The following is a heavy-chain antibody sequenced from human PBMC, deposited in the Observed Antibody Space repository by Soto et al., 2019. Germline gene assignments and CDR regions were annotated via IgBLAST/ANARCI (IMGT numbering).Heavy chain of an antibody. V-gene: IGHV4-59*01. CDR2: IYYSGST. CDR1: GGSISSYY. CDR3: ARVGEQWLAHYFDY. Sequence: QVQLQESGPGLVKPSETLSLTCTVSGGSISSYYWSWIRQPPGKGLEWIGYIYYSGSTNYNPSLKGRVTISVDTSKNQFSLKLSSVTAADTAVYYCARVGEQWLAHYFDYWGQGTLVTVSS. J-gene: IGHJ4*02. D-gene: IGHD6-19*01.